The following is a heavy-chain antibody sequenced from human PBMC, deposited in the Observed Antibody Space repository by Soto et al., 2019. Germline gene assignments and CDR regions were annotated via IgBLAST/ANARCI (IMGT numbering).Heavy chain of an antibody. CDR1: GFTFTSYW. V-gene: IGHV3-74*01. CDR2: INPGGSST. Sequence: EVQLVESGGGVVQPGGSLRLSCVVSGFTFTSYWMHWVRQVPGKGLVWVSRINPGGSSTSYADSVKGRFTISRDNAKNMVYLQMNGLRAEDTAVYYCASGPNTVSTSTNFDLWGQGTLVSVSS. CDR3: ASGPNTVSTSTNFDL. J-gene: IGHJ4*02. D-gene: IGHD4-17*01.